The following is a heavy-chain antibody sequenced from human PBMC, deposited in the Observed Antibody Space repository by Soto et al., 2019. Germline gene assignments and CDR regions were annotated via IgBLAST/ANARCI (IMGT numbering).Heavy chain of an antibody. V-gene: IGHV3-23*01. CDR3: AKGHPRVVTICGGDY. CDR1: GFSFTDYG. CDR2: ITGSGGTT. J-gene: IGHJ4*02. D-gene: IGHD3-3*01. Sequence: EVQLLESGGGLVQPGGSLRLSCAASGFSFTDYGMSWVRQAPGKGLEWVSTITGSGGTTYYADSVKSSVTISRDNSKDTLYLEMNSLRADDTAVYYCAKGHPRVVTICGGDYWGQGTLVIVAS.